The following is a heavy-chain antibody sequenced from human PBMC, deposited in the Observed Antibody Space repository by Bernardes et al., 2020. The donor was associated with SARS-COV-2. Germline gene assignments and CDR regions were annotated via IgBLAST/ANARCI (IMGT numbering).Heavy chain of an antibody. V-gene: IGHV1-3*01. Sequence: ASVKVSCMASGYTFTSYVMHWVRQAPGQRLEWMGWINAGNGNTKYSQKFQGRVTITRDTSASTAYMELSSLRSEDTAVYYCARGDYVWGSYAVDYWGQGTLVTVSS. CDR1: GYTFTSYV. D-gene: IGHD3-16*01. CDR2: INAGNGNT. J-gene: IGHJ4*02. CDR3: ARGDYVWGSYAVDY.